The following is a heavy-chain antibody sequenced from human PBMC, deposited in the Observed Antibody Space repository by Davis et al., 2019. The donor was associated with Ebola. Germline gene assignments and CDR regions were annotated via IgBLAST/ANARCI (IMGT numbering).Heavy chain of an antibody. V-gene: IGHV3-74*01. CDR1: GFTFSSYW. J-gene: IGHJ4*02. Sequence: HTGGSLRLSCVASGFTFSSYWMHWVRQAPGKGPVWVSRINPDGGRTGYADSVKGRFTISRDNAKNTLYLQMNNLRVEDTAVYYCATLPGYYWGQGTLVTVSS. CDR3: ATLPGYY. D-gene: IGHD1-26*01. CDR2: INPDGGRT.